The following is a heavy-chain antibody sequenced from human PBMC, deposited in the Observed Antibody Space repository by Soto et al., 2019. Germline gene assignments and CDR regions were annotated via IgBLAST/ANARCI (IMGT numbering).Heavy chain of an antibody. Sequence: SGPTLVNPTQTLTLTCTFSGFSLSTSGVGVGWIRQPPGKALEWLALIYWDDDKRYSPSLKSRLTITKDTSKNQVVLTMTNMDPVDTATYYCARLRRGYDILTGPGGWFDPWGQGTLVTVSS. CDR1: GFSLSTSGVG. D-gene: IGHD3-9*01. CDR3: ARLRRGYDILTGPGGWFDP. V-gene: IGHV2-5*02. CDR2: IYWDDDK. J-gene: IGHJ5*02.